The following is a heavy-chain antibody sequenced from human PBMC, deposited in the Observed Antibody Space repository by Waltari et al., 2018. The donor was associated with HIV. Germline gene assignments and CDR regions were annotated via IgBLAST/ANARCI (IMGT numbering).Heavy chain of an antibody. CDR3: ARALRYSDWSQNSYGLDV. V-gene: IGHV4-34*01. J-gene: IGHJ6*02. D-gene: IGHD3-9*01. Sequence: QLQLQQWGARLVKASETLSLTCAVNGGSFSDSYWTGVRQPAGKWLEWMGQINNRGRINYNPALEGRLSMSVDTSKNQVSLTLNSVTAADTGVYYCARALRYSDWSQNSYGLDVWGQGTPVTVSS. CDR1: GGSFSDSY. CDR2: INNRGRI.